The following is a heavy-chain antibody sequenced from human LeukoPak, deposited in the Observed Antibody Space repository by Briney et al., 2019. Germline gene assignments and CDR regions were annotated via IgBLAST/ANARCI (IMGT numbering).Heavy chain of an antibody. V-gene: IGHV5-51*01. CDR3: ARTYDYGDYWFDP. CDR2: IYPGDSNT. D-gene: IGHD4-17*01. J-gene: IGHJ5*02. Sequence: GESLKISCKGSGYGFTSYWIGWVRQMPGKGLEWMGIIYPGDSNTRYSPSFQGQVTISADKSISTAYLQWSSLKASDTAMYYCARTYDYGDYWFDPWGQGTLVTVSS. CDR1: GYGFTSYW.